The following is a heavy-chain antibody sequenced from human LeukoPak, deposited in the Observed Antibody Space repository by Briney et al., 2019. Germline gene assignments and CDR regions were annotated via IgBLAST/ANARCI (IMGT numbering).Heavy chain of an antibody. CDR2: IYHSGST. J-gene: IGHJ5*02. V-gene: IGHV4-4*02. D-gene: IGHD6-19*01. Sequence: SGTLSLTCAVSGGSISSSNWWSWVRQPPGKGLEWIGEIYHSGSTNYNPSLKSRVTISVDKSKNQFSLKLSSVTAADTAVYYCARGGSGWSGQNNWFDPWGQGTLVTVSS. CDR3: ARGGSGWSGQNNWFDP. CDR1: GGSISSSNW.